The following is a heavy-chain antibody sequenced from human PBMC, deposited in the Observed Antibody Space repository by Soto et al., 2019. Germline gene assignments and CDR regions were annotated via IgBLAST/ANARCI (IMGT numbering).Heavy chain of an antibody. D-gene: IGHD3-16*01. J-gene: IGHJ6*02. V-gene: IGHV3-74*01. CDR1: GFTFRSYW. CDR3: TRDSYDGTYYYGMDV. CDR2: INPDGRST. Sequence: EVQLVESGGGLVQPGGSLRLSCAASGFTFRSYWMHWVRQAPGKGLVWVSHINPDGRSTSYADSVKGRFTISRDNAKNTLYLQMNSLRAEDTAVYYCTRDSYDGTYYYGMDVWGQGTTVTVSS.